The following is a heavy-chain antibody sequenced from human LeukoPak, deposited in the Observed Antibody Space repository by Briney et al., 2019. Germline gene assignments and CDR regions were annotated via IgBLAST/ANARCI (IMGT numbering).Heavy chain of an antibody. Sequence: GVSVKVSCKASGYTFTTYGISWVRQAPGQGLEWMGWISAYNGNTNYAQKLQGRVTMTTDTSTSTAYMELGSLRSDDTAVYYCARHMNLHDAFDIWGQGTMVTVSS. CDR1: GYTFTTYG. V-gene: IGHV1-18*01. J-gene: IGHJ3*02. CDR3: ARHMNLHDAFDI. D-gene: IGHD1-14*01. CDR2: ISAYNGNT.